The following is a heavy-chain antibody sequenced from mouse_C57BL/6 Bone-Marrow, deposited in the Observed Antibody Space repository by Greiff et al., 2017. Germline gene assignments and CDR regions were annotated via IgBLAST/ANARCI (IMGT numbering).Heavy chain of an antibody. J-gene: IGHJ2*01. CDR3: ARRRDYSNYYFDY. D-gene: IGHD2-5*01. Sequence: VQLQQPGAELVKPGASVKMSCKASGYTFTSYWITWVKQRPGQGLEWIGDIYPGSGSTNYNEKFKSKATLTVDTSSSTADMQLSSLTSEDSAVYYCARRRDYSNYYFDYWGQGTTLTVSS. V-gene: IGHV1-55*01. CDR1: GYTFTSYW. CDR2: IYPGSGST.